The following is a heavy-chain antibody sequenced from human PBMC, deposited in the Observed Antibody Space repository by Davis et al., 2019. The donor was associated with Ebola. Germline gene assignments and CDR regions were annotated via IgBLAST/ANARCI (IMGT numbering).Heavy chain of an antibody. V-gene: IGHV1-69*13. CDR3: ARGRPWLWVATPVRFDY. D-gene: IGHD5-12*01. Sequence: AASVKVSCKASGGTFSSYAISWVRQAPGQGLEWMGGIIPMFGTSKYGEKFQNRVTFTADESTSTAYMELSSLRSDDTGVYYCARGRPWLWVATPVRFDYWGQGTQVIVSS. CDR2: IIPMFGTS. J-gene: IGHJ4*02. CDR1: GGTFSSYA.